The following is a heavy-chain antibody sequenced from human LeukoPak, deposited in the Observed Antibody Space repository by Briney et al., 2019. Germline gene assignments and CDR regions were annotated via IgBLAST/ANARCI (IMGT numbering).Heavy chain of an antibody. D-gene: IGHD7-27*01. CDR2: IGTSASST. Sequence: PGGSLRLSCAPSGFTFSSYTMTWVRPAPGKGLEYVSGIGTSASSTTYADSVKGRFTISRDNSKNTLYLQMNSLRVEDTAVYYCAKDPNWDRGYWGQGTLVTVSS. CDR1: GFTFSSYT. CDR3: AKDPNWDRGY. J-gene: IGHJ4*02. V-gene: IGHV3-23*01.